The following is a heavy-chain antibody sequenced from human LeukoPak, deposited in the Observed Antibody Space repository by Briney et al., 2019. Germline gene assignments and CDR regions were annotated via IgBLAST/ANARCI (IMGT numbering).Heavy chain of an antibody. CDR1: GFTFSNYA. CDR2: VSGRDDST. D-gene: IGHD3-9*01. V-gene: IGHV3-23*01. Sequence: PGASLSLSCAASGFTFSNYAMYWVRQAPGKGLEWVSAVSGRDDSTYYADSVKGRFTISRDTSKNTLYLQMNSLRAEDTAVYYCAKWGDYDILTGYYDPDYWGQGTLVTVSS. J-gene: IGHJ4*02. CDR3: AKWGDYDILTGYYDPDY.